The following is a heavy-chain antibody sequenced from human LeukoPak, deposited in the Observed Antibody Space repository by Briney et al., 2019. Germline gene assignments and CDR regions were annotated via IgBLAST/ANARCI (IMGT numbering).Heavy chain of an antibody. V-gene: IGHV4-61*02. J-gene: IGHJ6*03. CDR2: IYTSGST. CDR3: ARDANSRDDYYYYMDV. CDR1: GGSISSGSYY. D-gene: IGHD6-13*01. Sequence: SSETLSLTCTVSGGSISSGSYYWSWIRQPAGKGLEWIGRIYTSGSTNYNPSLKSRVTISVDTSKNQFSLKLSSVTAADTAVYYCARDANSRDDYYYYMDVWGKGTTVTVSS.